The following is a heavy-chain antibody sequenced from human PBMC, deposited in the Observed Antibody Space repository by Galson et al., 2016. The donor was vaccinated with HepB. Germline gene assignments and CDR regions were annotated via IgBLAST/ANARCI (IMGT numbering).Heavy chain of an antibody. CDR1: GVATNNYF. D-gene: IGHD3-10*01. CDR2: VFSNGET. Sequence: SETLSLTCSVSGVATNNYFWSWIRQPVGGGLESLGRVFSNGETDYNPSLKSRVDMSVDTTQNRVSLRLTSVTAADTAVYFCARVRGLLDYNFYDYMDVWGKGTTVIVSS. V-gene: IGHV4-4*07. CDR3: ARVRGLLDYNFYDYMDV. J-gene: IGHJ6*04.